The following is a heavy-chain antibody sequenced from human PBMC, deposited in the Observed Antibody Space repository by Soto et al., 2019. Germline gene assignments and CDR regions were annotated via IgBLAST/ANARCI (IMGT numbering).Heavy chain of an antibody. CDR2: INSDGSVS. CDR1: GFTFSNYW. J-gene: IGHJ6*03. CDR3: ARGDCVGGSCYSLAGSFYYYMAA. V-gene: IGHV3-74*03. Sequence: EVQLVESGGGLVQPGGSLRLSCAASGFTFSNYWMYWVRQAPGKGLEWVSRINSDGSVSTYADSVKGRLTISRDNVKNTLYLQMDSLRAEDTAVYYCARGDCVGGSCYSLAGSFYYYMAAWGKGTTVTV. D-gene: IGHD2-15*01.